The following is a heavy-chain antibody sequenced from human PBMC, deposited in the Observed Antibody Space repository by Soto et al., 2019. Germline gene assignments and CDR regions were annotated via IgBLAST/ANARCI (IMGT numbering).Heavy chain of an antibody. J-gene: IGHJ5*02. CDR3: AREVGRPGHFDA. D-gene: IGHD6-6*01. Sequence: QVQLQESGPGLVKPSDTLSLTCSVSGGSLSDHFWTWVRQPAGKGMEWIGRIYPSGTTTYNSSLKGHVTLSIDKSKNQVSLRLTSVTAADTAVYYCAREVGRPGHFDAWGQGILLTVSS. V-gene: IGHV4-4*07. CDR1: GGSLSDHF. CDR2: IYPSGTT.